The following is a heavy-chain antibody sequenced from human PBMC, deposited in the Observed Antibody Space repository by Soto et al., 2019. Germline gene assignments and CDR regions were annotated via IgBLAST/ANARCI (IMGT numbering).Heavy chain of an antibody. CDR1: GYSFTSYW. Sequence: GESLKISCKGSGYSFTSYWIGWVRQMPGKGLEWMGIIYPGDSDTRYSPSFQGQVTISADKSISTAYLQWSSLKTSDTAMYYWAVHPSMVRGVITWSDPGGKGTLVPVSS. CDR3: AVHPSMVRGVITWSDP. D-gene: IGHD3-10*01. CDR2: IYPGDSDT. J-gene: IGHJ5*02. V-gene: IGHV5-51*01.